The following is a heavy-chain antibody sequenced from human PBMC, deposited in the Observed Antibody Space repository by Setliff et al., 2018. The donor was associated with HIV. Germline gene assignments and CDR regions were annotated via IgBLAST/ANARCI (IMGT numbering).Heavy chain of an antibody. V-gene: IGHV3-48*03. J-gene: IGHJ5*01. CDR2: IDSSGETV. Sequence: LRLSCAASGFTFSRFEMNWVRQDPGKGLEWVSYIDSSGETVYYADSVKGRFTISRDNARNSLFLQMNNLRVDDTAIYYCAREGSSGYTGWFDSWGQGMQVTV. CDR3: AREGSSGYTGWFDS. CDR1: GFTFSRFE. D-gene: IGHD3-22*01.